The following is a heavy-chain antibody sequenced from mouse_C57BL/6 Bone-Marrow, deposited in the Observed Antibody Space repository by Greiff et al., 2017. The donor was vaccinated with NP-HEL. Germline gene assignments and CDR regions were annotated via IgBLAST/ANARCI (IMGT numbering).Heavy chain of an antibody. V-gene: IGHV5-4*01. CDR1: GFTFSSYA. J-gene: IGHJ4*01. CDR2: ISDGGSYT. Sequence: EVHLVESGGGLVKPGGSLKLSCAASGFTFSSYAMSWVRQTPEKRLEWVATISDGGSYTYYPDNVKGRFTISRDKAKNNLYLQMSHLKSEDTAMYYCERGEGNGGYAMDYWGQGTSVTVSS. CDR3: ERGEGNGGYAMDY.